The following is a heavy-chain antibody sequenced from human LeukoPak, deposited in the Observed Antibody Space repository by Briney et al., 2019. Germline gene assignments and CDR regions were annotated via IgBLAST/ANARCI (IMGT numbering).Heavy chain of an antibody. Sequence: QSGGSLRLSCAASGFTFSSYAMSWVRQAPGKGLEWVSAISGSGGSTYYADSVKGRFTISRDNSKNTLYLQMNSLRAEDTAVYYCAKNDPYGSGSYHSAFDIWGQGTMVTVSS. CDR3: AKNDPYGSGSYHSAFDI. D-gene: IGHD3-10*01. CDR1: GFTFSSYA. CDR2: ISGSGGST. J-gene: IGHJ3*02. V-gene: IGHV3-23*01.